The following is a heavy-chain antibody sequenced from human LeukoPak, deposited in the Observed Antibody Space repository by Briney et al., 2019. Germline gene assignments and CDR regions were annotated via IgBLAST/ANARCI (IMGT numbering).Heavy chain of an antibody. CDR1: GFTFSSYS. CDR2: ISSSSSTI. Sequence: GGSLRLSCAASGFTFSSYSMNWVRQAPGKGLEWVSYISSSSSTIYYADSVKGRFTISRDNSKNTLYLQMNSLRAEDTAAYYCARDSSYSSGYRAFDIWGQGTMVTVSS. D-gene: IGHD6-19*01. CDR3: ARDSSYSSGYRAFDI. V-gene: IGHV3-48*01. J-gene: IGHJ3*02.